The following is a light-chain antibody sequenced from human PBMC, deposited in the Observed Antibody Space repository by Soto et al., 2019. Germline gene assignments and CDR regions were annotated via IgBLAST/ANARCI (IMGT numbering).Light chain of an antibody. Sequence: EIVMTQSPATLSVSPGERATLSCRASQSVGSDLAWYQQEPGQAPRLLIYGASTRATGIPARFSGSGSGTEFTLTISNLQSEDFAVYFCQQYHNWPPITFGQGTRLEIK. CDR3: QQYHNWPPIT. V-gene: IGKV3D-15*01. J-gene: IGKJ5*01. CDR1: QSVGSD. CDR2: GAS.